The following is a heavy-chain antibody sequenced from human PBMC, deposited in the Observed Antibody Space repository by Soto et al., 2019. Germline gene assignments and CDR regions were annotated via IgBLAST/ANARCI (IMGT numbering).Heavy chain of an antibody. CDR3: ARDALRYFGSSPY. V-gene: IGHV3-21*01. CDR2: ISSSSSYI. CDR1: GFTFSSYS. J-gene: IGHJ4*02. D-gene: IGHD3-9*01. Sequence: GGSLRLSCAASGFTFSSYSMNWVRQAPGKGLEWVSSISSSSSYIYYADSVKGRFTISRDNAKNSLYLQMNSLRAEDTAVYYCARDALRYFGSSPYWGLGTLVTVSS.